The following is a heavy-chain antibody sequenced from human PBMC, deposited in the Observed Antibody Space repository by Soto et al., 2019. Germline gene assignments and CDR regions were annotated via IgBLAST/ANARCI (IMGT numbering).Heavy chain of an antibody. D-gene: IGHD3-22*01. CDR3: ARDVGYYYDSSGYPGYWFDP. CDR1: GGSISSYY. Sequence: LSLTCTVSGGSISSYYWSWIRQPPGKGLEWIGYIYYSGSTNYNPSLKSRVTISVDTSKNQFSLKLNSMTAADTAVYYCARDVGYYYDSSGYPGYWFDPWGQGTLVTVSS. CDR2: IYYSGST. V-gene: IGHV4-59*12. J-gene: IGHJ5*02.